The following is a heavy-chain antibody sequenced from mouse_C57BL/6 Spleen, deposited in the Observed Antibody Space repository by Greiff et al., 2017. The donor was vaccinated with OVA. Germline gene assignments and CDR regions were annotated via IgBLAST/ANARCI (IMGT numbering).Heavy chain of an antibody. CDR3: VRLTGSFDV. Sequence: EVQVVESGGGLVQPKGSLKLSCAASGFSFNTYAMNWVRQAPGKGLEWVARIRSKSNNYATYYADSVKDRFTISRDDSESMLYLQMNNLKTEDTAMYYCVRLTGSFDVWGTGTTVTVSS. V-gene: IGHV10-1*01. D-gene: IGHD4-1*01. CDR2: IRSKSNNYAT. J-gene: IGHJ1*03. CDR1: GFSFNTYA.